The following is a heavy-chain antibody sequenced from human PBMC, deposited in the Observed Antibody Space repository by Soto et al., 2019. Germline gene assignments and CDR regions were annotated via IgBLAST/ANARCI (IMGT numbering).Heavy chain of an antibody. D-gene: IGHD1-26*01. V-gene: IGHV3-30-3*01. J-gene: IGHJ6*02. CDR3: ARETIVGATHYYYGMDV. CDR2: ISYDGSNK. Sequence: GGSLRLSCAASGFTFSSYAMHWVRQAPGKGLEWVAIISYDGSNKYYADSVKGRLTISRDNSKKPLYLQMNSLMAEDTAVYYCARETIVGATHYYYGMDVWGQGTTVTVSS. CDR1: GFTFSSYA.